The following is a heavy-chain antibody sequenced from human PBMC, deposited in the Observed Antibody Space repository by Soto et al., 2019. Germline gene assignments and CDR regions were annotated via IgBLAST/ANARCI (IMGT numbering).Heavy chain of an antibody. CDR1: GFTFSIYA. CDR2: MSPNGNNQ. CDR3: ATGANFYYDTSRY. Sequence: QPGGSLRLSCAAPGFTFSIYALHWVRQAPGKGLEWVAVMSPNGNNQYYADSVKGRFTISRDTSKSTLYLQMTSLRPDDTAVYYCATGANFYYDTSRYWRQRTLVTVSA. V-gene: IGHV3-30-3*01. D-gene: IGHD3-22*01. J-gene: IGHJ4*02.